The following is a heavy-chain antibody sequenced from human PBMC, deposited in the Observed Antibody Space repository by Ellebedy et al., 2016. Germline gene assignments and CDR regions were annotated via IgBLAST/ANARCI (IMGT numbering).Heavy chain of an antibody. CDR1: GFTFSSYG. Sequence: GGSLRLXCAASGFTFSSYGMHWVRQAPGKGLEWVAVISYDGSNKYYADSVKGRFTISRDNSKNTLYLQMNSLRAEDTAVYYCARGINPLDAFDIWGQGTMVTVSS. CDR2: ISYDGSNK. D-gene: IGHD3-16*01. V-gene: IGHV3-30*03. J-gene: IGHJ3*02. CDR3: ARGINPLDAFDI.